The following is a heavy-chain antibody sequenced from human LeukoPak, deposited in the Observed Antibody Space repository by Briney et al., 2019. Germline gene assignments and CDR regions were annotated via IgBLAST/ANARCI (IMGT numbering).Heavy chain of an antibody. CDR1: GFTFYSYW. V-gene: IGHV3-7*01. J-gene: IGHJ4*02. CDR2: IKQGGSEK. Sequence: GGSLRLSCAASGFTFYSYWMSWVRQAPGKGLEWVARIKQGGSEKYYVDSVKGRFTISRDNAKNSLYLQMNSLRAEDTDVYYCAKVGLSRNIVAFDYWGQGTLVTVSS. CDR3: AKVGLSRNIVAFDY. D-gene: IGHD5-12*01.